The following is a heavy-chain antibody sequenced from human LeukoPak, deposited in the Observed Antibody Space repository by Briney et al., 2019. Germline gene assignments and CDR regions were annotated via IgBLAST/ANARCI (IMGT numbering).Heavy chain of an antibody. CDR1: GGSISSGSYY. D-gene: IGHD4-11*01. Sequence: SQTLSLTCTVSGGSISSGSYYWSWIRQPAGKGLEWIGRIYTSGSTNYNPSFKSRVTISVDTSKNQFSLNLSSVTAADTAVYFCARGYSNYALDYWGQGTLVTVSS. V-gene: IGHV4-61*02. J-gene: IGHJ4*02. CDR3: ARGYSNYALDY. CDR2: IYTSGST.